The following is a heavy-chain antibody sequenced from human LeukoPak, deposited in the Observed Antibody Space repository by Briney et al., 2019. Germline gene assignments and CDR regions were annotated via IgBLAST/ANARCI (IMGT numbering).Heavy chain of an antibody. Sequence: GGSLRLSCSASGFIFGDFAMHWVRQAPGKALEYVAAINTNGDTTYYADYVKGRFTISRDNSKNTVFLQMGSLRPDDTAVYYCVKTIYGYAVRDYWGQGARVTVAS. V-gene: IGHV3-64D*06. J-gene: IGHJ4*02. CDR1: GFIFGDFA. D-gene: IGHD3-3*01. CDR3: VKTIYGYAVRDY. CDR2: INTNGDTT.